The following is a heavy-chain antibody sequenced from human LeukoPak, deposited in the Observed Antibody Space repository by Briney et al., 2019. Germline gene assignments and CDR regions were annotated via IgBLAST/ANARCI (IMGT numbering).Heavy chain of an antibody. CDR2: IESDGRT. CDR3: ARDGRGPDY. J-gene: IGHJ4*02. D-gene: IGHD3/OR15-3a*01. CDR1: GFIYSRHW. Sequence: GGSLRLSCAASGFIYSRHWMHWVSQVPGKGLVSVSRIESDGRTAYADSVKGRFIISRDNAKNTLYLQMHSLRVEDTAVYYCARDGRGPDYWGQGTLVTVSS. V-gene: IGHV3-74*01.